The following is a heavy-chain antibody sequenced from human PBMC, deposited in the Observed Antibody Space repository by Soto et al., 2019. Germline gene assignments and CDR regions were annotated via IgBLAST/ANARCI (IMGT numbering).Heavy chain of an antibody. CDR1: GFTFSSYA. Sequence: PGGSLRLSCAASGFTFSSYAMSWVRQAPGKGLEWVSAISGSGGSTYYADSVKGRFTISRDNSKNTLYLQMNSLRAEDTAVYYCAKDYTYDSSGYDDYWGQGTLVTVS. CDR3: AKDYTYDSSGYDDY. D-gene: IGHD3-22*01. CDR2: ISGSGGST. J-gene: IGHJ4*02. V-gene: IGHV3-23*01.